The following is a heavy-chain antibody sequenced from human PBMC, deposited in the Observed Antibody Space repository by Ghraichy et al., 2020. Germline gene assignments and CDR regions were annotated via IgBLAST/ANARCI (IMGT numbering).Heavy chain of an antibody. V-gene: IGHV1-24*01. CDR2: FEREDGET. D-gene: IGHD3-3*01. J-gene: IGHJ4*02. Sequence: ASVKVSCNISGYSLIELSIHWVRQTPGKGLEWMGSFEREDGETIHAQKFQGRVTMTEDTSTDTTYMELRSLRSEDTAVYYCAIFSLEVPDYWGQGTLVTVSS. CDR1: GYSLIELS. CDR3: AIFSLEVPDY.